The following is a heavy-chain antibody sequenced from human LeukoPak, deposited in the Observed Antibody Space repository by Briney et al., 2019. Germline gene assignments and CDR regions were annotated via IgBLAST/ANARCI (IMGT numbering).Heavy chain of an antibody. J-gene: IGHJ4*02. CDR1: GFTFSSFE. D-gene: IGHD6-13*01. CDR3: AKDSYSSSWYVRRIYYFDY. CDR2: IKNDGSST. V-gene: IGHV3-23*01. Sequence: GGSLRLSCAASGFTFSSFEMNWVRQAPGKGLVWVSRIKNDGSSTTYADSVKGRFTISRDNSKNTPYLQMNSLRAEDTAVYYCAKDSYSSSWYVRRIYYFDYWGQGTLVTVSS.